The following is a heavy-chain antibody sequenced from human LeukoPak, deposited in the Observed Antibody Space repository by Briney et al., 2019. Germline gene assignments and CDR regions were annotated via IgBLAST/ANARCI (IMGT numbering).Heavy chain of an antibody. V-gene: IGHV3-74*03. CDR2: INTDGSSR. J-gene: IGHJ4*02. CDR3: AREHHDVLSRVGFDY. CDR1: GFTFGNYW. D-gene: IGHD3-16*01. Sequence: PGGSLSLSCEASGFTFGNYWMHWIRQAPGKGLVWVSRINTDGSSRMYADSVKGRVTIPRDNAKNTLYLQMDSLSAEDTAVYYSAREHHDVLSRVGFDYWGQGTPVSVSS.